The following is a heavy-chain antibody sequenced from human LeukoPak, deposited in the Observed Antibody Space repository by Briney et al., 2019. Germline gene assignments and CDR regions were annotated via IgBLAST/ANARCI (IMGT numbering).Heavy chain of an antibody. Sequence: SETLSLTCAIYTGSFSGHYWSWIRQPPGKGLEWLGEINHSGSTNYNPSLKSRVTISIDTSKIQFSLKLNSVTAADTAVYYCARGSWQLAEEVYWGQGTLVTVSS. CDR1: TGSFSGHY. CDR2: INHSGST. V-gene: IGHV4-34*01. D-gene: IGHD6-6*01. J-gene: IGHJ4*02. CDR3: ARGSWQLAEEVY.